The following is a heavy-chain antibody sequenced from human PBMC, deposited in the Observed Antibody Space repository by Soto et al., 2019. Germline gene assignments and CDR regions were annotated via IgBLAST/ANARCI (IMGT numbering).Heavy chain of an antibody. D-gene: IGHD1-26*01. CDR1: GYTFTSYD. CDR2: MNPNSGNT. CDR3: ARVSGSPQDDAFDI. J-gene: IGHJ3*02. Sequence: GASVKVSCKASGYTFTSYDISWVRQATGQGLEWMGWMNPNSGNTGYAQKFQGRLTMTRNTSISTAYMELSSLRSEDTAVYYCARVSGSPQDDAFDIWGQGTMVTVSS. V-gene: IGHV1-8*01.